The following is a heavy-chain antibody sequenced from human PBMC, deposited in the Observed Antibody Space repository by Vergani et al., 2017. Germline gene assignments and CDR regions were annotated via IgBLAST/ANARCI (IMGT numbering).Heavy chain of an antibody. CDR3: ARQYSSGWYGWFAP. V-gene: IGHV1-8*01. D-gene: IGHD6-19*01. CDR1: GYTFTSYD. Sequence: QVQLVQSGAEVKKPGASVKVSCKASGYTFTSYDINWVRQATGQGLEWMGWMNPNSGNTGYAQKFQGRVTMTRNTAIGTAYMELSSLRSEDTAVYYCARQYSSGWYGWFAPCSEGSLVTVSS. J-gene: IGHJ5*02. CDR2: MNPNSGNT.